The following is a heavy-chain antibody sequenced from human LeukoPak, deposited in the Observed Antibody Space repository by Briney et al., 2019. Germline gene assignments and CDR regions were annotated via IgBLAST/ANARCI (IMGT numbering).Heavy chain of an antibody. V-gene: IGHV3-23*01. CDR1: GFTFNSYV. CDR3: AKERDYYYGMDV. CDR2: ISGSGSTT. Sequence: GGSLRLSCEASGFTFNSYVLSWVRQAPGKGLEWVSSISGSGSTTNYADSAKGRFTISRDNSKNTLYLQMSRLRAEDTAVYYCAKERDYYYGMDVWGQGTTVTVSS. J-gene: IGHJ6*02.